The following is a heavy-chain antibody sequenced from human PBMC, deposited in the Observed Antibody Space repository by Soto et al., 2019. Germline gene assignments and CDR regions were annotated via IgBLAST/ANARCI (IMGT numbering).Heavy chain of an antibody. D-gene: IGHD2-15*01. CDR2: ISGSGGST. J-gene: IGHJ5*02. CDR3: AKDGYCSGGSCWLGRKLYKVGVTGWFDP. CDR1: GFTFSSYA. V-gene: IGHV3-23*01. Sequence: GGSLRLSCAASGFTFSSYAMSWVRQAPGKGLEWVSAISGSGGSTYYADSVKGRFTISRDNSKNTLYLQMNSLRAEDTAVYYCAKDGYCSGGSCWLGRKLYKVGVTGWFDPWGQGTLVTVSS.